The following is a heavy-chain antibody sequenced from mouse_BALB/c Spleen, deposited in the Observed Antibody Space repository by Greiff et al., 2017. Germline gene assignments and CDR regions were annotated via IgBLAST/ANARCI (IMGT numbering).Heavy chain of an antibody. CDR3: ARKEEFIFYAMDY. CDR1: GFSLTSYG. Sequence: VKLVESGPGLVQPSQSLSITCTVSGFSLTSYGVHWVRQSPGKGLEWLGVIWSGGSTDYNAAFISRLSISKDNSKSQVFFKMNSLQANDTAIYYCARKEEFIFYAMDYWGQGTSVTVSS. D-gene: IGHD1-1*01. J-gene: IGHJ4*01. V-gene: IGHV2-2*02. CDR2: IWSGGST.